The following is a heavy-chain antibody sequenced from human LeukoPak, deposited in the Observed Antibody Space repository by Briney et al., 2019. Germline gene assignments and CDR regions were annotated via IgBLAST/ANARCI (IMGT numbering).Heavy chain of an antibody. CDR1: GFTFTKFW. V-gene: IGHV3-66*01. CDR2: IYSGGST. CDR3: ARAQGPKVNFLTKKYYYYMDV. Sequence: GESLRLSCEASGFTFTKFWMSWVRQAPGKGLEWVSLIYSGGSTYYADSVKGRFTISRDNSKNTLYLQMNSLRAEDTAVYYCARAQGPKVNFLTKKYYYYMDVWGKGTTVTISS. D-gene: IGHD4-17*01. J-gene: IGHJ6*03.